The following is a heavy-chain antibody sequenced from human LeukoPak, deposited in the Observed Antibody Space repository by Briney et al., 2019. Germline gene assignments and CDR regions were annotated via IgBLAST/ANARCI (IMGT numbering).Heavy chain of an antibody. V-gene: IGHV4-34*01. CDR1: GGSFSGYY. CDR3: ARARDGYSSFFDY. Sequence: PSETLSLTCAVYGGSFSGYYWSWIRQPPGKGLEWIGEINQSGSTNYNPSLKGRVTISVDTSKNQFSLALSSVTAADTAVYFCARARDGYSSFFDYWGQGTLVSVSS. J-gene: IGHJ4*02. D-gene: IGHD5-24*01. CDR2: INQSGST.